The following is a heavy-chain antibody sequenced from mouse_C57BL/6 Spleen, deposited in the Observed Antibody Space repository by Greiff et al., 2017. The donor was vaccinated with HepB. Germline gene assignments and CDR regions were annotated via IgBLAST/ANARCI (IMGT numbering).Heavy chain of an antibody. CDR3: ARHENDSSGWDHFDY. V-gene: IGHV1-62-2*01. CDR1: GYTFTEYT. CDR2: FYPGSGSI. J-gene: IGHJ2*01. Sequence: QVHVKQSGAELVKPGASVKLSCKASGYTFTEYTIHWVKQRSGQGLEWIGWFYPGSGSIKYNEKFKDKATLTADKSSSTVYMELSRLTSEDSAVYFCARHENDSSGWDHFDYWGQGTTLTVSS. D-gene: IGHD3-2*02.